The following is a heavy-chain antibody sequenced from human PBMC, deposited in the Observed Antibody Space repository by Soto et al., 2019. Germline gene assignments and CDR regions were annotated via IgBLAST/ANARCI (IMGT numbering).Heavy chain of an antibody. CDR3: ARDKISHSSYDILTGFDP. CDR1: GGSISSYY. D-gene: IGHD3-9*01. V-gene: IGHV4-59*01. Sequence: PSETLSLTCTVSGGSISSYYWSWIRQPPGKGLEWIGYIYYSGSTNYNPSLKSRVTISVDTSKNQFSLKLSSVTAADTAVYYCARDKISHSSYDILTGFDPWGQGTLVTVSS. CDR2: IYYSGST. J-gene: IGHJ5*02.